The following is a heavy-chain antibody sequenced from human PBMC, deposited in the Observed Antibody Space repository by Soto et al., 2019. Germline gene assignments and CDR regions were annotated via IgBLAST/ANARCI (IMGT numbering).Heavy chain of an antibody. D-gene: IGHD3-16*01. CDR2: IYYSGST. CDR1: GGSISSYY. CDR3: ARDFLFGAGPFDY. Sequence: SETLSLTCTVSGGSISSYYWSWIRQPPGKGLEWIGYIYYSGSTNYNPSLKSRVTISVDTSKNQFSLKLSSVTAADTAVYCCARDFLFGAGPFDYWGRGTLVTVSS. J-gene: IGHJ4*02. V-gene: IGHV4-59*01.